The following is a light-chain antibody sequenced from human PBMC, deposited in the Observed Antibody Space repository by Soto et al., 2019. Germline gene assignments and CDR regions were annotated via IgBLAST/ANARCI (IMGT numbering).Light chain of an antibody. Sequence: VMTLYTDTLSLSPGDRAPLSCRASQSVAGAYVAWYQQRPGQAPRLLISEASSRATGIPDRFSGSGSGTDFTLTIDRLEPEDFAMYYCQQHGSSPITCGQGTLREIK. CDR3: QQHGSSPIT. CDR2: EAS. V-gene: IGKV3-20*01. J-gene: IGKJ5*01. CDR1: QSVAGAY.